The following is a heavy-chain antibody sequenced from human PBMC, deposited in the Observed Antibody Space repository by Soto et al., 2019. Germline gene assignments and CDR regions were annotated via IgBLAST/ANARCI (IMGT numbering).Heavy chain of an antibody. CDR1: GGSISSGGYS. Sequence: QLQLLESGSGLVKPSQTLSLTCAVSGGSISSGGYSWGWIRQPPGKGLEWIGYIYHSVSTYYNPSLKSRVPISVDRSKNQFSLRLSSVTAADTAVYYCARVPEYWGQGTLFTVSS. CDR3: ARVPEY. J-gene: IGHJ4*02. CDR2: IYHSVST. V-gene: IGHV4-30-2*01.